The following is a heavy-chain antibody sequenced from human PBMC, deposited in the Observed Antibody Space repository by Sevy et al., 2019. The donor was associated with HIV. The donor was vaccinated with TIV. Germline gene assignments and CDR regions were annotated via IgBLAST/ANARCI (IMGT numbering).Heavy chain of an antibody. V-gene: IGHV3-7*03. CDR2: IKQDGSEK. J-gene: IGHJ4*02. Sequence: GGSLRLSCAASGFTCSSYWMSWVRQAPGKGLEWVANIKQDGSEKYYVDSVKGRFTISRDNAKNSLYLQMNSLRAEDTAVYYCARDQGYFDYWGQGTLVTVSS. CDR1: GFTCSSYW. CDR3: ARDQGYFDY.